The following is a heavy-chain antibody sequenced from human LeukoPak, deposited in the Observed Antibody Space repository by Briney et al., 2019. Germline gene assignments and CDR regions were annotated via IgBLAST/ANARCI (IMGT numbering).Heavy chain of an antibody. CDR3: ARADYDFWSGYYRRERFDY. Sequence: SETLSLTCAVYGGSFSGYYWSWIRQPPGKGLEWIGEINHSGSTNYNPSLKSRVTISVDTSKNQFSLKLSSVTAADTVVYYCARADYDFWSGYYRRERFDYWGQGTLVTVSS. D-gene: IGHD3-3*01. CDR1: GGSFSGYY. CDR2: INHSGST. J-gene: IGHJ4*02. V-gene: IGHV4-34*01.